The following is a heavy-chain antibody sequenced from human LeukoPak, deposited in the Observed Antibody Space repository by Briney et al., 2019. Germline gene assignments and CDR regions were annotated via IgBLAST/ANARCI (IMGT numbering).Heavy chain of an antibody. V-gene: IGHV1-69*02. CDR2: IIPILGIA. CDR1: GGTFSSYT. CDR3: ARYTLWDCSSTSCYTGAFDI. D-gene: IGHD2-2*02. Sequence: SSVKVSCKASGGTFSSYTISWVRQAPGQGPEWMGRIIPILGIANYAQKFQGRVTITADKSTSTAYMELNSLRSEDTAVYYCARYTLWDCSSTSCYTGAFDIWGQGTMVTVSS. J-gene: IGHJ3*02.